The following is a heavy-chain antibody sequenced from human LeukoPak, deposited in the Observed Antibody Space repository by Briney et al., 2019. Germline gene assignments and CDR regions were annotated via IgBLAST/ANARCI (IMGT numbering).Heavy chain of an antibody. D-gene: IGHD1-26*01. CDR3: ARDRVGATTGFDY. CDR2: IYYSGST. Sequence: SETLSLTCTVSGGSISSYYWSWIRQHPGKGLEWIGYIYYSGSTNYNPSLKSRVTISVDTSKNQFSLKLSSVTAADTAVYYCARDRVGATTGFDYWGQGTLVTVSS. V-gene: IGHV4-59*01. CDR1: GGSISSYY. J-gene: IGHJ4*02.